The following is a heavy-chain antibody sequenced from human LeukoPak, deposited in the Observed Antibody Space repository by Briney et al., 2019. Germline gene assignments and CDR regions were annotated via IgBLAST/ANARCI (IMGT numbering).Heavy chain of an antibody. Sequence: PSETLSLTCTVSGGSISSGGYYWSWIRQHPGKGLEWIGHIYYSGSTYYNPSLKSRVTISVDTSKNQFSLKLSSVTAADTAVYYCARNNYAGYDYWGQGTLVTVSS. CDR1: GGSISSGGYY. V-gene: IGHV4-31*03. J-gene: IGHJ4*02. D-gene: IGHD4-11*01. CDR3: ARNNYAGYDY. CDR2: IYYSGST.